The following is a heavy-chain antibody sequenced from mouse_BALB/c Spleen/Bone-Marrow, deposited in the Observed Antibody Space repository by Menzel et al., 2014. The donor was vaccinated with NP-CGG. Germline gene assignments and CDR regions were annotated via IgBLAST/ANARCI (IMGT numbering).Heavy chain of an antibody. CDR1: GYSFTNYW. Sequence: QVQLKQSGPQLVRPGVPVKISCKASGYSFTNYWMHWVKQRPGQGLEWIGMIDPSDSETRLNQKFKDKATLTVDKSSITAYVQLSSPTSEDSAVYYCARYDYGLDYWGQDTTLTVSS. V-gene: IGHV1S126*01. J-gene: IGHJ2*01. D-gene: IGHD2-4*01. CDR3: ARYDYGLDY. CDR2: IDPSDSET.